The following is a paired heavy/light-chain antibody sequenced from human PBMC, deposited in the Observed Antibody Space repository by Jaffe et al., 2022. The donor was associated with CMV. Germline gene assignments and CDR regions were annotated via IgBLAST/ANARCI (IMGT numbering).Light chain of an antibody. J-gene: IGLJ3*02. V-gene: IGLV2-11*01. Sequence: QSALTQPRSVSESPGQSVTISCIGTSSDVGDYNFVSWYQHHPATAPKLLIYDVNERPSGVPDRFSGSKSGTTASLTISGLQPEDEGDYYCCSYAGSYTWVFGGGTKLTVL. CDR3: CSYAGSYTWV. CDR2: DVN. CDR1: SSDVGDYNF.
Heavy chain of an antibody. D-gene: IGHD3-16*01. CDR2: VIPIFGIS. V-gene: IGHV1-69*01. CDR3: AKRIQNIEMPANLGTDGFHF. J-gene: IGHJ3*01. Sequence: QVQLVQSGAEVKTPGSSVKVSCKSSGDTFRSFSVSWVRQAPGQGLEWMGGVIPIFGISTYAQKFKDRVTISADGSTSTVYLELSSLRSEDTAVYYCAKRIQNIEMPANLGTDGFHFWGQGTMVTVSS. CDR1: GDTFRSFS.